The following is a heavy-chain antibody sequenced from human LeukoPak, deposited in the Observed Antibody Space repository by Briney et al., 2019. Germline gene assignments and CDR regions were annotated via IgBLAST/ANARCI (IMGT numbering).Heavy chain of an antibody. CDR2: IYYGGST. V-gene: IGHV4-59*01. CDR3: AREERGYSYGRQYFQH. CDR1: GGSISSYY. D-gene: IGHD5-18*01. J-gene: IGHJ1*01. Sequence: PSETLSLTCTVSGGSISSYYWSWIRQPPGKGLEWIGYIYYGGSTNYNPSLKSRVTISVDTSKNQFSLKLSSVTAADTAVYYCAREERGYSYGRQYFQHWGQGTLVTVSS.